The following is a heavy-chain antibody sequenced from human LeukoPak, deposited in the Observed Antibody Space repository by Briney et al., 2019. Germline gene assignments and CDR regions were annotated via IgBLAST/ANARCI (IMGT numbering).Heavy chain of an antibody. CDR2: IYYSGST. CDR1: GGSISSYY. D-gene: IGHD3-22*01. CDR3: ARDFLDYDRSGYYRHDAFDI. V-gene: IGHV4-59*01. Sequence: PETLSLTCTVSGGSISSYYWSWIRQPPGKGLEWIGYIYYSGSTNYNPSLKSRVTISVDTSKNQFSLKLSSVTAADTAVYYCARDFLDYDRSGYYRHDAFDIWGQGTMVTVSS. J-gene: IGHJ3*02.